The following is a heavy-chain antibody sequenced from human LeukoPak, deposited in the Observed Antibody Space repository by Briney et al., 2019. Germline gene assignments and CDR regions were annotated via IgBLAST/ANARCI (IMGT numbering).Heavy chain of an antibody. CDR2: ISGSGGST. Sequence: PGGTQRLSCAASGYTFSSYAMRWVRRARGRAVEWVSAISGSGGSTYYADSVKGRFTISRDNSKNTLYLQMNSLRAEDTAVYYCAKGWFRYCSSTRCYSPFDYWGQGTLVTVSS. CDR1: GYTFSSYA. V-gene: IGHV3-23*01. CDR3: AKGWFRYCSSTRCYSPFDY. D-gene: IGHD2-2*01. J-gene: IGHJ4*02.